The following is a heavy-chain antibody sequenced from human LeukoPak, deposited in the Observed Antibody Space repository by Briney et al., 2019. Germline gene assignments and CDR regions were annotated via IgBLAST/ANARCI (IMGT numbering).Heavy chain of an antibody. CDR3: VRSLPGTLLRGYGMDV. Sequence: PGESLKISCKTSGYTFTSYWIGWMRQTPGKGLECMGVIFPRDSDVRYSPSFQGRVTISADKSTNTAYLHWGSLKASDSAMYYCVRSLPGTLLRGYGMDVWGPGTTVTVS. V-gene: IGHV5-51*01. CDR2: IFPRDSDV. J-gene: IGHJ6*02. D-gene: IGHD3-10*01. CDR1: GYTFTSYW.